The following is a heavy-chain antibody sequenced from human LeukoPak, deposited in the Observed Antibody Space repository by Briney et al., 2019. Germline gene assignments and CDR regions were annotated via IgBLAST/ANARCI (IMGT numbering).Heavy chain of an antibody. J-gene: IGHJ4*02. CDR2: ISAYNGNT. Sequence: RASVKVSCKASGYTFTTYGISWVRQAPGHGLEWMGWISAYNGNTKYAQKLQGRVTMTRDTSTSTAYMELRSLRSDDTAVYYCARDGHRMYYYESSGYRFDSWGQGTLVTVSS. CDR3: ARDGHRMYYYESSGYRFDS. D-gene: IGHD3-22*01. CDR1: GYTFTTYG. V-gene: IGHV1-18*01.